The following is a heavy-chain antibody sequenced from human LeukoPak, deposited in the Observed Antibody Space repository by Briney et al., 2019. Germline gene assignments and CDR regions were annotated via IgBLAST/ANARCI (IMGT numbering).Heavy chain of an antibody. CDR2: ISYDGSNE. D-gene: IGHD1-26*01. Sequence: PGGTLRLSCAASGFTFSNYAVHWVRHAQAKGLEWVAVISYDGSNEKYADSVKGRFTISRDNSKNTLYLQMNSPRAEDTALYFCARGLFTGGTYFFYWGQGTLVTVSS. CDR1: GFTFSNYA. CDR3: ARGLFTGGTYFFY. V-gene: IGHV3-30-3*01. J-gene: IGHJ4*02.